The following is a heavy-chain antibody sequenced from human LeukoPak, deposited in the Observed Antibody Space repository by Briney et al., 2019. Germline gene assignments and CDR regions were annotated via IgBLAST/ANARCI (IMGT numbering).Heavy chain of an antibody. V-gene: IGHV3-48*04. Sequence: GGCLRLSGAASGFKFSSFSMNWVRQAPGKGLEWISYITSSSSSMFYADSVKGRFTISRDNAKNSLFLEMNSLRAEDTAVYYCARVVGSYGDSAYWGQGTLVTVSS. J-gene: IGHJ4*02. CDR2: ITSSSSSM. CDR1: GFKFSSFS. CDR3: ARVVGSYGDSAY. D-gene: IGHD4-17*01.